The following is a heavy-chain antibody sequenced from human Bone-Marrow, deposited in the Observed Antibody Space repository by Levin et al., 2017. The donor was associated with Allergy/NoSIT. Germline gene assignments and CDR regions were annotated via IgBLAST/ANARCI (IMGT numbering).Heavy chain of an antibody. CDR1: GFSFDDYY. V-gene: IGHV3-11*01. CDR3: AKDLDSSGFSPAVGFDY. D-gene: IGHD3-22*01. Sequence: PGGSLRLSCGSSGFSFDDYYMSWIRQAPGKGLEWISYISSSGSTTYFADSVKGRFAISRDNAKNSLYLQMNSLRAEDTAVYYCAKDLDSSGFSPAVGFDYWGRGTLVTVSS. J-gene: IGHJ4*02. CDR2: ISSSGSTT.